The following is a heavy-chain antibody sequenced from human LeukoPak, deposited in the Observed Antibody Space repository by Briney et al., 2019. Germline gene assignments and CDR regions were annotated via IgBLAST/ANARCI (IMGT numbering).Heavy chain of an antibody. Sequence: PSETLSLTCAVYGGSFSGYYWSWIRQPPGKGLEWIGEINHSVSTNYNPSLKSRVTISVDTSKNQFSLKLSSVTAADTAVYYCARGGYCSSTSCYQWFDPWGQGTLVTVSS. V-gene: IGHV4-34*01. J-gene: IGHJ5*02. D-gene: IGHD2-2*01. CDR1: GGSFSGYY. CDR2: INHSVST. CDR3: ARGGYCSSTSCYQWFDP.